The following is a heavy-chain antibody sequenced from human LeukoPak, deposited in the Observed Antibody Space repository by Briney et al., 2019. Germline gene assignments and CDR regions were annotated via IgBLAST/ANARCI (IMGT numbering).Heavy chain of an antibody. V-gene: IGHV3-7*03. CDR3: ARPRDSGWSKTWDY. J-gene: IGHJ4*02. CDR1: GFTFRTYW. D-gene: IGHD6-13*01. CDR2: IKQDGSEK. Sequence: GGSLRLSCEGSGFTFRTYWMTWVRQAPGKGLEWVANIKQDGSEKYYVDSVKGRFTISRDNAQDSLYLQMNSLRAEDTAVYYCARPRDSGWSKTWDYWGQGTLVTVSS.